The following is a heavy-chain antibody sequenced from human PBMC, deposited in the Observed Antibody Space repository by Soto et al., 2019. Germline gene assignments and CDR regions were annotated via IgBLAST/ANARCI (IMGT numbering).Heavy chain of an antibody. D-gene: IGHD3-9*01. J-gene: IGHJ4*02. CDR3: ARHRYAVRRHEFDY. V-gene: IGHV3-21*01. CDR2: ISSSSSYI. Sequence: GGSLRLSCAASGFTFSSYSMNWVRQAPGKGLEWVSSISSSSSYIYYADSVKGRFTISRDNAKNSLYLQMNSLRAEDTAVYYCARHRYAVRRHEFDYWGQGTLVTVSS. CDR1: GFTFSSYS.